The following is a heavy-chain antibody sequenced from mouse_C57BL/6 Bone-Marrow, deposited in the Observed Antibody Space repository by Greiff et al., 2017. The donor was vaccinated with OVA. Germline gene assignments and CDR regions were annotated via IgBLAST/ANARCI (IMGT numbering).Heavy chain of an antibody. CDR2: IDPSDSYT. J-gene: IGHJ4*01. CDR1: GYTFTSYW. V-gene: IGHV1-69*01. CDR3: ARGDGYYVYAMDY. Sequence: VQLQQPGAELVMPGASVKLSCKASGYTFTSYWMHWVKQRPGQGLEWIGEIDPSDSYTNYNQKFKGKSTLTVDKSSSTAYMQLSSLTSEDSAVYYCARGDGYYVYAMDYWGQGTSVTVSS. D-gene: IGHD2-3*01.